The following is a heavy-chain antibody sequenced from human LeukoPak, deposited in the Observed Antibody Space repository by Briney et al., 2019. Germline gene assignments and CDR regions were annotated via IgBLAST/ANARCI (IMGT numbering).Heavy chain of an antibody. CDR1: GFTFSSYS. Sequence: GGSLRLSCAASGFTFSSYSMNWVRQAPGKGLEWVSSISSSRSYIYYADSVKGRFTISRDNAKNSLYLQMNSLRAEDTAVYYSARGLTGYYTKTYYFDYWGQGTLVTVSS. V-gene: IGHV3-21*01. D-gene: IGHD3-9*01. CDR2: ISSSRSYI. CDR3: ARGLTGYYTKTYYFDY. J-gene: IGHJ4*02.